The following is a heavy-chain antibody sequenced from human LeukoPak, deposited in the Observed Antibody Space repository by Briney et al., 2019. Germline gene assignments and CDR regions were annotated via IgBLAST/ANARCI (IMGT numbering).Heavy chain of an antibody. V-gene: IGHV1-18*01. CDR3: ARAMSRGIAAHWFDP. CDR1: GYTFTSYG. CDR2: ISAYNGNT. Sequence: GASVKVSCKASGYTFTSYGISWVRQAPGQGLEWMGWISAYNGNTNHAQKLQGRVTMTTDTSTSTAYMELRSLRSDDTAVYYCARAMSRGIAAHWFDPWGQGTLVTASS. D-gene: IGHD6-13*01. J-gene: IGHJ5*02.